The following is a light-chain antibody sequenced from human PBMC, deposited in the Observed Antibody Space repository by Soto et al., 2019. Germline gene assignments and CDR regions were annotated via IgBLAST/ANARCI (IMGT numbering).Light chain of an antibody. CDR3: QHRYDWAWT. J-gene: IGKJ1*01. Sequence: EIVLTQSPATLSLSPGETATLSCRASHSIGAFLAWYQHKPGQAPRLLIYDASDRAAGIPARFSGSGSGTDFTLTISGLEPGDFAVYYCQHRYDWAWTFGLGTKVE. CDR1: HSIGAF. V-gene: IGKV3-11*01. CDR2: DAS.